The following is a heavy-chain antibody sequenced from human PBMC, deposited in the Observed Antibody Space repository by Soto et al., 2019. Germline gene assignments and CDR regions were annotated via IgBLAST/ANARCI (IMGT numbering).Heavy chain of an antibody. CDR2: ISYDGSNT. CDR3: ARAFYGSGAFDI. D-gene: IGHD3-10*01. Sequence: QVQLVESGGGVVQPGRSLRLSCAASGFTFSSYAMHWVRQAPGKGLEWVAVISYDGSNTYYADSVKGRFTISRDNSKNTLYPQMNGLSAEDKAVYYCARAFYGSGAFDIWGQGTMVTVSS. J-gene: IGHJ3*02. CDR1: GFTFSSYA. V-gene: IGHV3-30-3*01.